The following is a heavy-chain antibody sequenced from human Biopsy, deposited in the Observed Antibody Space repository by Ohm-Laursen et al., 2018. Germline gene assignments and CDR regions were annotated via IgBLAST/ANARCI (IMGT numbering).Heavy chain of an antibody. V-gene: IGHV1-18*01. J-gene: IGHJ4*03. CDR2: ISPYFGST. Sequence: SVKVSCKASGYTFTSYGMNWVRQAPGQGLEWVGWISPYFGSTNSTQKLQARVTLSTETSTDTAYMELRSLRYDDTAIYYCVREGLDCAGGTCYSGPLDLWGQGTLITVSS. D-gene: IGHD2-15*01. CDR1: GYTFTSYG. CDR3: VREGLDCAGGTCYSGPLDL.